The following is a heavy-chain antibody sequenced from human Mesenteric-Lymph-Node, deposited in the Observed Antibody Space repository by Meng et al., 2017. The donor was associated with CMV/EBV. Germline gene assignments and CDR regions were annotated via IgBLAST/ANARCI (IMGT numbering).Heavy chain of an antibody. CDR3: ARGNARAFDM. Sequence: GGSLRLSCAASGFTFSSYAMHWVRQAPGKGLEWVSGISGGGGSTYYADSVKGRFTISRDNSKSTMVYIQMNRLRGDDTAMYYCARGNARAFDMWGQGTMVTVSS. V-gene: IGHV3-23*01. CDR2: ISGGGGST. CDR1: GFTFSSYA. J-gene: IGHJ3*02.